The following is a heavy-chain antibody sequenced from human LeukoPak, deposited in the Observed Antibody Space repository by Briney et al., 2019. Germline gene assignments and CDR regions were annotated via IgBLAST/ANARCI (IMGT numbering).Heavy chain of an antibody. D-gene: IGHD6-19*01. CDR3: ARDAGKSLVAVAGSGWYDP. J-gene: IGHJ5*02. CDR2: IFYSGST. CDR1: GGSVSSYY. V-gene: IGHV4-59*02. Sequence: QPSETLSLTCSVSGGSVSSYYWSWIRQPPGKGLEWIGYIFYSGSTNYNPSLKSRVTISVDTSKNQFSLKLTSVTAADTAVYYCARDAGKSLVAVAGSGWYDPWGQGTLVTVSS.